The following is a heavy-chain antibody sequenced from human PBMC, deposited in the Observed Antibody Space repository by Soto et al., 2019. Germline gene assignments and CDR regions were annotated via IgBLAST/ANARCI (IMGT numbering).Heavy chain of an antibody. D-gene: IGHD3-9*01. CDR2: ISYDGSNK. CDR1: GFTFSSYA. J-gene: IGHJ3*02. V-gene: IGHV3-30-3*01. Sequence: AGGSLRLSCAASGFTFSSYAMHWVRQAPGKGLEWVAVISYDGSNKYYADSVKGRFTISRDNSKNTLYLQMNSLRAEDTAVYYCATYLRYFDWLTRDAFDIWGQGTMVTVS. CDR3: ATYLRYFDWLTRDAFDI.